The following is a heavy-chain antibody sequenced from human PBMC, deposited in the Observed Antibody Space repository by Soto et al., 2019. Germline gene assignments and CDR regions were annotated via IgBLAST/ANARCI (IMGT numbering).Heavy chain of an antibody. V-gene: IGHV4-4*02. Sequence: SETLSLTCVVSGGSVSTSNWWNWVRQPPGKGLEWIGEIYHGGSSNYNPSLKSRVTMSVDKSKNQVSLKLTSVTAADTAVYYCARGPLRDDYSHYYGMDVWGQGTTVT. CDR2: IYHGGSS. CDR1: GGSVSTSNW. D-gene: IGHD4-4*01. J-gene: IGHJ6*02. CDR3: ARGPLRDDYSHYYGMDV.